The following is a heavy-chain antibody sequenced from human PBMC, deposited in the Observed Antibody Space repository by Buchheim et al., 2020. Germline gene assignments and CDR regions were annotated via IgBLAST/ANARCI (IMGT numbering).Heavy chain of an antibody. J-gene: IGHJ6*02. D-gene: IGHD3-22*01. CDR2: IDKSSSSI. Sequence: EVQLVESGGGLVQPGGSLRLSCAGSGFTFSAYAFNWVRQAPRRGLEWLSYIDKSSSSIYYAESVKGRFTISRDNSKNTLYLQMNSLRAEDTAVYYCAREVITMIVVAGGGMDVWGQGTT. CDR1: GFTFSAYA. CDR3: AREVITMIVVAGGGMDV. V-gene: IGHV3-48*01.